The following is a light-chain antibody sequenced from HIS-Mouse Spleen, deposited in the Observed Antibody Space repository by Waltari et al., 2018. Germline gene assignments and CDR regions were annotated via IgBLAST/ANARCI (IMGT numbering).Light chain of an antibody. CDR2: AAS. V-gene: IGKV1-8*01. J-gene: IGKJ1*01. CDR3: QQYYSYPPWT. Sequence: AIRMTQSPSSLSASPGDRVTITCRASQGISSYLAWYQQKPGKAPKLLIYAASTLQSGVPSRFSGSGSGTDFTLTISCLQSEDFATYYCQQYYSYPPWTFGQGTKVEIK. CDR1: QGISSY.